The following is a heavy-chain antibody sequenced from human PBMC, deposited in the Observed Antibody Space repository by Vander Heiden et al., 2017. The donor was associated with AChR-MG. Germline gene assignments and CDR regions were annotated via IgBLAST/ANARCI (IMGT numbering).Heavy chain of an antibody. V-gene: IGHV3-23*01. CDR3: ARPSSGTYGWFDP. Sequence: EVQLLESGGGLVQPGGSLRLSCAASGFTFRSAIMSWVRQGPGKGLEGVATISGSNTYYADAVKGRFTISSDNSKNTLYLQMNSLRAEDTAIYYCARPSSGTYGWFDPWGQGTLVTVSS. J-gene: IGHJ5*02. D-gene: IGHD1-26*01. CDR1: GFTFRSAI. CDR2: ISGSNT.